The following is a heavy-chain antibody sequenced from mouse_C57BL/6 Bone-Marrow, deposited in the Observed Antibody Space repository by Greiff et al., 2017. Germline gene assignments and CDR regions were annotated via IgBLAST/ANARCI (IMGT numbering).Heavy chain of an antibody. V-gene: IGHV2-2*01. CDR1: GFSLTSYG. Sequence: QVQLKESGPGLVQPSQSLSITCTVSGFSLTSYGVHWVRQSPGKGLEWLGVIWSGGSTDYNAAFISRLSISKDNSKSQVFFKMNSLQADDTAIYYCARNPSYYGSSYWYFDVWGTGTTVTVSS. CDR2: IWSGGST. CDR3: ARNPSYYGSSYWYFDV. D-gene: IGHD1-1*01. J-gene: IGHJ1*03.